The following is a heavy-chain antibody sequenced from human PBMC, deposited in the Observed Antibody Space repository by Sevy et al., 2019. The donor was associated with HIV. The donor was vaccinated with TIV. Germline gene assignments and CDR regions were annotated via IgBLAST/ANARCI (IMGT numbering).Heavy chain of an antibody. D-gene: IGHD4-17*01. V-gene: IGHV3-48*03. J-gene: IGHJ4*02. Sequence: GGSLRLSCAASGFTFTSYEMNWVRQAPGKGLEWLSYISNSGTTIYYSDSVKGRFTISRDNARNSLYLQMSSLRAEDTAVYYCARDLPPSATTVPHFDCWGQGTLSPSPQ. CDR2: ISNSGTTI. CDR3: ARDLPPSATTVPHFDC. CDR1: GFTFTSYE.